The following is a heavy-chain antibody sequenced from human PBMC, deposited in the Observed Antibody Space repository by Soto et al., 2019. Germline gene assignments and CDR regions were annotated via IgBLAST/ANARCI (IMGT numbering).Heavy chain of an antibody. D-gene: IGHD3-3*01. V-gene: IGHV4-38-2*01. CDR3: ARFDFWSGYYRPNYYYGVDV. J-gene: IGHJ6*02. Sequence: SETLSLTCAVSGYSISSGYYWGWIRQPPGKGLEWIGSIYHSGSTYYNPSLKSRVTISVDTSKNQFSLKLSSVTAADTAVYYCARFDFWSGYYRPNYYYGVDVWGQGTTVTVSS. CDR1: GYSISSGYY. CDR2: IYHSGST.